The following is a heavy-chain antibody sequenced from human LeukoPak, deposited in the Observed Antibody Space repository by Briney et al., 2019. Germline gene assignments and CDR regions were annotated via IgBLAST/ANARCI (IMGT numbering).Heavy chain of an antibody. CDR2: INSDGSST. Sequence: HPGGSLRLSCSASDFSFITYAMSWVRHAPGKGLVWVSRINSDGSSTSCADSVKGRFTISRDNAKNTLYLQMNSLRAEDTAVYYCARAEMATTPSDYWGQGTLVTVSS. J-gene: IGHJ4*02. CDR3: ARAEMATTPSDY. V-gene: IGHV3-74*01. CDR1: DFSFITYA. D-gene: IGHD5-24*01.